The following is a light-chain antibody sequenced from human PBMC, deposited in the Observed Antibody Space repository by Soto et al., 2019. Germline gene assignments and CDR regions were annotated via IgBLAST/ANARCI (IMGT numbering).Light chain of an antibody. CDR1: QGISSY. J-gene: IGKJ2*01. V-gene: IGKV1-8*01. CDR3: QQSFGTPPT. Sequence: AIRMTQSPSSFSASTGDRVTITCRASQGISSYLAWYQQKPGKAPKLLIYAASTLQSGVPSRFSGSGSGTDFTLTISSLQPEDFASFYCQQSFGTPPTFGQGTKLAIK. CDR2: AAS.